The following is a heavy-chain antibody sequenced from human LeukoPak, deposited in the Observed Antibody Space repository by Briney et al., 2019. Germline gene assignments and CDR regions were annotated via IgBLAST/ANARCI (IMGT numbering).Heavy chain of an antibody. CDR3: AAKGYYDSSGNYFGMDV. J-gene: IGHJ6*02. CDR1: GFTFSSYA. D-gene: IGHD3-22*01. CDR2: ISYDGSNK. Sequence: GGSLRLSCAASGFTFSSYAMHWVRQAPGKGLEWVAVISYDGSNKYYADSVKDRFTISRDNSKNTLYLQMNSLRAEDTAVYYCAAKGYYDSSGNYFGMDVWGQGTTVTVSS. V-gene: IGHV3-30*14.